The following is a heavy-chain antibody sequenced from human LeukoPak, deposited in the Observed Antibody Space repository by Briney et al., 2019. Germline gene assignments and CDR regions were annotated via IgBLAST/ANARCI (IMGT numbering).Heavy chain of an antibody. CDR1: GFTFSSCE. Sequence: GGSLRLSCAASGFTFSSCEMNWVRQAPGKGLEWVSYISKSGRIIYYADSVKGRFIISRDDAKNSVYLQMNSLRAEDTAHYYCARDLVEPAAMEFDPWGQGTLVTVSS. CDR2: ISKSGRII. J-gene: IGHJ5*02. CDR3: ARDLVEPAAMEFDP. V-gene: IGHV3-48*03. D-gene: IGHD2-2*01.